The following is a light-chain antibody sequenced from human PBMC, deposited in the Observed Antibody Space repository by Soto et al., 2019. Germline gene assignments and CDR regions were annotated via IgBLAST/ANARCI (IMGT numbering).Light chain of an antibody. CDR2: EVS. J-gene: IGLJ1*01. CDR1: SSDVGAYNY. CDR3: CTFTSVTTYV. V-gene: IGLV2-14*01. Sequence: QSVLTQPASVSGSVGQSITISCTGTSSDVGAYNYVSWYQQQPGKAPKLMISEVSNRPSGVSSRFSGSKSGNMASLIISGLQAEDEADYYCCTFTSVTTYVFGTGTKVTVL.